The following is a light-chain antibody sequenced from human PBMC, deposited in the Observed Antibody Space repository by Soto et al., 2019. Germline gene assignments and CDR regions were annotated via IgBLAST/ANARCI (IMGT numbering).Light chain of an antibody. V-gene: IGLV1-47*01. J-gene: IGLJ2*01. CDR3: GGWDDSLSGPV. Sequence: QSVLTQPPSASGTPGQRVNISCSGSSSNIGSNYVYWYRQFPGTAPKLLIQRNNQRPSGVPARFSGSKSGTSASLAISGLRSEDEADYYCGGWDDSLSGPVFGGGTKADRP. CDR2: RNN. CDR1: SSNIGSNY.